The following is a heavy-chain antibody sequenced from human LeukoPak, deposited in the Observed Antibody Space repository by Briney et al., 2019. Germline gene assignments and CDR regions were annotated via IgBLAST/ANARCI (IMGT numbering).Heavy chain of an antibody. CDR1: GFTFSSYS. CDR2: ISSSSSYI. J-gene: IGHJ4*02. Sequence: GGSLRLSCAASGFTFSSYSMNWVRQAPGKGLEWVSSISSSSSYIYYAGSVKGRFTISRDNARNSLYLQMNSLRAEDTAVYYCARGGIWFGEQRFDYWGQGTLVTVSS. CDR3: ARGGIWFGEQRFDY. V-gene: IGHV3-21*01. D-gene: IGHD3-10*01.